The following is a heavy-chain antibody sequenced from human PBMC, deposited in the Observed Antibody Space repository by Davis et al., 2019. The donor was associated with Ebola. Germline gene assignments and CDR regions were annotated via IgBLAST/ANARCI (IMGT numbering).Heavy chain of an antibody. V-gene: IGHV3-11*06. CDR3: AQQLGDYGGNALRY. CDR2: ISSSASYK. CDR1: GFTFRVYY. Sequence: GGSLRLSCAASGFTFRVYYMSWIRQAPGKGPEWVSSISSSASYKNYADSVKGRFTISRDDAKKSLYLQMDSLRAEDTAVYYCAQQLGDYGGNALRYWGQGTLVTVSS. D-gene: IGHD4-23*01. J-gene: IGHJ4*02.